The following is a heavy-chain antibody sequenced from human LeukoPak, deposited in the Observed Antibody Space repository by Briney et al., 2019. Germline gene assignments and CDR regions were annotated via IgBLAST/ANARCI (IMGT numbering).Heavy chain of an antibody. CDR3: ARRGDCSSTSCYFWFPRTLEAFDP. CDR2: IYYSGST. CDR1: GGSISSGGYY. V-gene: IGHV4-31*11. Sequence: SETLSLTCAVSGGSISSGGYYWSWIRQHPGKGLEWIGYIYYSGSTYYNPSLKSRVTISVDTSKNQFSLKLSSVTAADTAVYYCARRGDCSSTSCYFWFPRTLEAFDPWGQGTLVTVSS. J-gene: IGHJ5*02. D-gene: IGHD2-2*01.